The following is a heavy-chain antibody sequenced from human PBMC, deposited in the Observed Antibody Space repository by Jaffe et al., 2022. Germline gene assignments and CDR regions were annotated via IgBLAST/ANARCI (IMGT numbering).Heavy chain of an antibody. Sequence: QITLKESGPTLVKPTQTLTLTCTFSGFSLSTSGVGVGWIRQPPGKALEWLALIYWNDDKRYSPSLKSRLTITKDTSKNQVVLTMTNMDPVDTATYYCAHWYYDFWSGYYDNWFDPWGQGTLVTVSS. CDR2: IYWNDDK. CDR1: GFSLSTSGVG. J-gene: IGHJ5*02. V-gene: IGHV2-5*01. D-gene: IGHD3-3*01. CDR3: AHWYYDFWSGYYDNWFDP.